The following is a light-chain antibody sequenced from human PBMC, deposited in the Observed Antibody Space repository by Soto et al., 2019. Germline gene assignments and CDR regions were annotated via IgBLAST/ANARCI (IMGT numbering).Light chain of an antibody. V-gene: IGKV1-12*02. Sequence: DIQMTQSPSSVSASVGDRVTITCRASQDINSRLAWYQRKPGKAPQLLIYDASSLQSGVPSRFSGSGSGTSFTLTILRLQPEDFATYFCQQANTFPFTFGPGTKVEIK. CDR3: QQANTFPFT. CDR2: DAS. CDR1: QDINSR. J-gene: IGKJ3*01.